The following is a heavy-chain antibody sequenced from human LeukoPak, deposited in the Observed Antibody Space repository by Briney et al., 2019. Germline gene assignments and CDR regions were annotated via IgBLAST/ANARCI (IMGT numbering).Heavy chain of an antibody. CDR1: GFTFDDYG. CDR2: ISWNGGST. V-gene: IGHV3-20*04. Sequence: GGSLRLSCAASGFTFDDYGMSWVRQTPGKGLEWVSGISWNGGSTYYADSVKGRFTISRDNSKNTLYLQMNSLRAEDTAVYYCAKAMVYAHLDNWFDPWGQGTLVTVSS. D-gene: IGHD2-8*01. J-gene: IGHJ5*02. CDR3: AKAMVYAHLDNWFDP.